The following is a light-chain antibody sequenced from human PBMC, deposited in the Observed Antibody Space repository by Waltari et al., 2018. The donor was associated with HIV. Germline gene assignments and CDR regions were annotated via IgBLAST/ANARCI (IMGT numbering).Light chain of an antibody. V-gene: IGLV1-51*01. CDR2: DNK. J-gene: IGLJ2*01. Sequence: QSVLTQPPSMSAAPGQTVTISCSGSSSNIGNNYVSWYQQLPETAPKLLIYDNKKRPSGMPDRFSGSKSGTSATLGITGLQTGDEADYYCGTWDSSLSAVVFGGGTKLTVL. CDR1: SSNIGNNY. CDR3: GTWDSSLSAVV.